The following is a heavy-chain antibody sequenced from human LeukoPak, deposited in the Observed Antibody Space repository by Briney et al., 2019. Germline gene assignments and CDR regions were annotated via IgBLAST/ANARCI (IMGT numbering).Heavy chain of an antibody. J-gene: IGHJ4*02. CDR1: EFTFSSYS. CDR2: ITNSGNSK. V-gene: IGHV3-48*01. CDR3: SRTRSRCYLTFDY. Sequence: GGSLRLSCAASEFTFSSYSVNWVRQAPGKGLEWVSYITNSGNSKSYADSVKGRFTISRDNTKNSLYLQMNGLRAEDTAVYYCSRTRSRCYLTFDYWGQGILVTVSS. D-gene: IGHD3-22*01.